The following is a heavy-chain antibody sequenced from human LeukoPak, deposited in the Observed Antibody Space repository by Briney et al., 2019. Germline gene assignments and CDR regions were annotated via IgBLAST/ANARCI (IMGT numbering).Heavy chain of an antibody. CDR3: ARVGGSSSWYEY. J-gene: IGHJ4*02. Sequence: GGSLRLSCAASGFTFSSFGMHWVRQAPGKGLGWVAVISYDGNNKYYADSVKGRFTISRDSSKNTLYLLMNSLRAEDTAVYYCARVGGSSSWYEYWGQGTMVTVSS. D-gene: IGHD6-13*01. CDR2: ISYDGNNK. V-gene: IGHV3-30*19. CDR1: GFTFSSFG.